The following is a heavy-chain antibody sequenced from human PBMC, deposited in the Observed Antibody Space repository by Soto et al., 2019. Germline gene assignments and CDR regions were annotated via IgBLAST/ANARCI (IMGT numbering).Heavy chain of an antibody. V-gene: IGHV1-69*13. Sequence: SVKVSCKASGGAFSNSVISWVRQAPGQGLEWMGWIIPTSGTASYAQKFQGRVTITADELTGTTYMELTSLIYEDTAIYYCATITGTERKNDYWGQGTLVTVSS. CDR1: GGAFSNSV. CDR3: ATITGTERKNDY. CDR2: IIPTSGTA. D-gene: IGHD1-1*01. J-gene: IGHJ4*02.